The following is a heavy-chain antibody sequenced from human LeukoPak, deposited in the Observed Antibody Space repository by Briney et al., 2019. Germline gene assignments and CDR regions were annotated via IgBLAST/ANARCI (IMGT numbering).Heavy chain of an antibody. CDR3: ARDHLQLLWFGELSGSGWFDP. V-gene: IGHV1-46*01. CDR2: INPSGGST. D-gene: IGHD3-10*01. CDR1: GYTFTSYY. J-gene: IGHJ5*02. Sequence: ASVKVSCKASGYTFTSYYMHWVRQAPGQGLEWMGIINPSGGSTSYAQKFQGRVTMTRDTSTSTVYMELSSLRSEDTAVYYCARDHLQLLWFGELSGSGWFDPWGQGTLVTVSS.